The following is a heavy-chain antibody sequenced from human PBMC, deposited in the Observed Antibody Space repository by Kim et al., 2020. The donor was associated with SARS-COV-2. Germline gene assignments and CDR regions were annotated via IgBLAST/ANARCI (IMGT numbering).Heavy chain of an antibody. J-gene: IGHJ5*02. CDR3: ARRSSYSSGWFDP. D-gene: IGHD6-19*01. V-gene: IGHV3-23*01. Sequence: YADAGRGRFPISRDNFENRVFLQMDSLRAEDTAVYYCARRSSYSSGWFDPWGQGALVTVSS.